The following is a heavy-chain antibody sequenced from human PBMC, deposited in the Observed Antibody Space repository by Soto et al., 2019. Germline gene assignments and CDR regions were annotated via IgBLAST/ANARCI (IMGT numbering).Heavy chain of an antibody. J-gene: IGHJ4*02. CDR1: GFTFSRYS. Sequence: DVRLLESGGGLVQPGGSLRLSCAASGFTFSRYSMSWVRQAPGKGLEWVPTIGTSASTYYGDTVRHRFTISRANSRNTLYLQANSLRAEDTAVYYCAYLSTYCTSSSCDWGQGTLVTV. D-gene: IGHD2-2*01. V-gene: IGHV3-23*01. CDR3: AYLSTYCTSSSCD. CDR2: IGTSAST.